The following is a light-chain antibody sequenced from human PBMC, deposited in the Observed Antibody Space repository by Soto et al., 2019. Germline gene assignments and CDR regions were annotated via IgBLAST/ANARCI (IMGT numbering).Light chain of an antibody. CDR2: EAS. Sequence: DIPMTQSPSTLSASVGDRVTITCRASQHIGSWLAWYQQRPGTAPKLLIYEASSLESGVPLRFSGSGSGTEVTLTISSLQPDDFATYYCQQYNYYWTVGEGTKVEI. CDR3: QQYNYYWT. J-gene: IGKJ1*01. CDR1: QHIGSW. V-gene: IGKV1-5*03.